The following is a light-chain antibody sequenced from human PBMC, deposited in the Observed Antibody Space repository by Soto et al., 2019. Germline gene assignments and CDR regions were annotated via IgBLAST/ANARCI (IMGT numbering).Light chain of an antibody. CDR2: TPS. Sequence: DIQLTQSPSLLSASVGDRVTITCRASQDSRSFISWYQQKRGKAPNLLLHTPSPLQSGVPSRFSGSGSGTEFSLPISSLQPEDFADYYCQKRKDYPITFGQGTRLE. J-gene: IGKJ5*01. CDR3: QKRKDYPIT. CDR1: QDSRSF. V-gene: IGKV1-9*01.